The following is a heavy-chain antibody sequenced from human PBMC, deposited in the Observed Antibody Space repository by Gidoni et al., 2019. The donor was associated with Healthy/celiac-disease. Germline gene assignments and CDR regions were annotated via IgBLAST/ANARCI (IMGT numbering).Heavy chain of an antibody. Sequence: EVQLVQSGAEVKKPGESLKISFKGSGYSFTSYWIGWVRQMPGKGLEWMGIIYPGDSDTRYSPSFQGQVTISADKSISTAYLQWSSLKASDTAMYYCARLYYYDSSGSENYFDYWGQGTLVTVSS. V-gene: IGHV5-51*03. J-gene: IGHJ4*02. CDR2: IYPGDSDT. CDR3: ARLYYYDSSGSENYFDY. CDR1: GYSFTSYW. D-gene: IGHD3-22*01.